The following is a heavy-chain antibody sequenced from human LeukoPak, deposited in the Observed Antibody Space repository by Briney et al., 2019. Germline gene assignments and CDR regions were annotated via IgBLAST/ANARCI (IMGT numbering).Heavy chain of an antibody. CDR1: GFTFSSYS. D-gene: IGHD4-23*01. CDR2: ISSSSSYI. CDR3: AREGGGYLDY. Sequence: GGSLRLSCAAPGFTFSSYSMNWVRQAPGKGLEWVLFISSSSSYIYYADSVKGRFTISRDNAKNSLYLQMNSLRAEDTAVYYCAREGGGYLDYWGQGTLVTVSS. J-gene: IGHJ4*02. V-gene: IGHV3-21*01.